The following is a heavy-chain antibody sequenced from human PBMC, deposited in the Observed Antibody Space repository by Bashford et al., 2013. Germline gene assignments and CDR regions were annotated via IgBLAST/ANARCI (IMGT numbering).Heavy chain of an antibody. CDR2: ISAYNGNT. J-gene: IGHJ6*02. D-gene: IGHD2-2*01. V-gene: IGHV1-8*02. CDR1: GGTFSSYA. Sequence: ASVKVSCKASGGTFSSYAISWVRQAPGQGLEWMGWISAYNGNTNYAQKLQGRVTMTRNTSISTAYMELSSLRSEDTAVYYCARGVVPAAIHYYYGMDVWGQGTTVTVSS. CDR3: ARGVVPAAIHYYYGMDV.